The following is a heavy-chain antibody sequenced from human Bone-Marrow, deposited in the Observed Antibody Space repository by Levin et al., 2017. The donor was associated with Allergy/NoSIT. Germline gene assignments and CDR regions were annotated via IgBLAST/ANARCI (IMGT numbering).Heavy chain of an antibody. CDR3: ARRHSGSSWTDY. Sequence: ESLKISCTVSGGSISSASYYWVWLRQPPGKGLEWIGNIYYSGATYYNPSVKSRVTISVDTSKNQFSLQLSSVTATDTAVYYCARRHSGSSWTDYWGQGTLVTVSS. J-gene: IGHJ4*02. V-gene: IGHV4-39*01. CDR2: IYYSGAT. CDR1: GGSISSASYY. D-gene: IGHD6-6*01.